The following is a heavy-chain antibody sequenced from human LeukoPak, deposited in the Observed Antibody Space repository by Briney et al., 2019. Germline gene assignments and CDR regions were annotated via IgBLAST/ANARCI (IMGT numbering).Heavy chain of an antibody. J-gene: IGHJ6*02. V-gene: IGHV3-43*02. Sequence: PGESLRLSCAASGFAFADYAMHWVRQIPGKGLECVAHIHADGGRTFYADSVKGRFTVSRDNGKNSLFLQMDSLTSDDTALYYCSTWAFYHGLDVWGQGATVIVSS. D-gene: IGHD2/OR15-2a*01. CDR2: IHADGGRT. CDR3: STWAFYHGLDV. CDR1: GFAFADYA.